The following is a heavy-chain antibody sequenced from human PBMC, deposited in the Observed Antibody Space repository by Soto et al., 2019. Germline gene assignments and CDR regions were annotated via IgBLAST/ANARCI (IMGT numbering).Heavy chain of an antibody. V-gene: IGHV3-21*01. J-gene: IGHJ6*02. CDR1: GFTFSSYS. D-gene: IGHD2-8*01. CDR3: ARVKLMVYAIYYYYGMDV. CDR2: ISSSSSYI. Sequence: GGSLRLSCAASGFTFSSYSMNWVRQAPGKGLEWVSSISSSSSYIYYADSVKGRFTISRDNAKNSLYLQMNSLRAEDTAVYYCARVKLMVYAIYYYYGMDVWGQGTTVTVSS.